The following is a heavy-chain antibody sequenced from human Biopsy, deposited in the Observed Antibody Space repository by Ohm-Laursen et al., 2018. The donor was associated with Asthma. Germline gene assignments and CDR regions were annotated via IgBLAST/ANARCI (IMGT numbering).Heavy chain of an antibody. CDR2: INYRGDT. CDR1: GGSFTHYF. D-gene: IGHD6-19*01. J-gene: IGHJ1*01. V-gene: IGHV4-34*01. Sequence: SQTLSLTCAISGGSFTHYFWMWIRQPPGKGLEWIGEINYRGDTNYNPSLESRVSIPVDTSTYHFSLRLNSVTAADTAVYYCVRGEEVAGTYFKDWDQGTLVTVSS. CDR3: VRGEEVAGTYFKD.